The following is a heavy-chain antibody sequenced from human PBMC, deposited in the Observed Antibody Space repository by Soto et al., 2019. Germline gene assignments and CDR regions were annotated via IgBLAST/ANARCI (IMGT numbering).Heavy chain of an antibody. Sequence: PGESLKISCKGSGYSFTSYWIGWVRQMPGKGLEWMGIIYPGDSDTRYSPSFQGQVTISADKSISTAYLQWSSLKASDTAMYYCVRRGVCSSTSCYATSWFDPWGQGTLVTVSS. CDR2: IYPGDSDT. CDR1: GYSFTSYW. D-gene: IGHD2-2*01. J-gene: IGHJ5*02. CDR3: VRRGVCSSTSCYATSWFDP. V-gene: IGHV5-51*01.